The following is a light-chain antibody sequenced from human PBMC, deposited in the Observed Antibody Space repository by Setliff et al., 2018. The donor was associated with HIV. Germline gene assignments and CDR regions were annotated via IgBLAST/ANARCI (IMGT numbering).Light chain of an antibody. J-gene: IGLJ1*01. CDR3: CSYAGNYRYI. CDR2: DVI. V-gene: IGLV2-11*01. Sequence: ALTQPRSVSGSPGQSVTFSCSGSSSDIGAYNYVSWYQQHPGKAPKLIISDVIRRPSGVPDRFSGSKSGNTASLTISGLQAEDEAEYYCCSYAGNYRYIFGSGTKVTVL. CDR1: SSDIGAYNY.